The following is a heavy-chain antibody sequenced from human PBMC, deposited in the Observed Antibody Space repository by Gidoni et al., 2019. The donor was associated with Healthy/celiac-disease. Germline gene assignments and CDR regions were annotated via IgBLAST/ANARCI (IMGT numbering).Heavy chain of an antibody. J-gene: IGHJ4*02. CDR2: ISSSNSYI. CDR3: AREGGSGWFDY. Sequence: EVQLVESGGGLVKPGGSLRLSCAASGFTFSSYSMNWVRQAPGKGLEGVTSISSSNSYIYYADSVKGRFTISRDNAKNALYLKMNSLRAEDTAVYYCAREGGSGWFDYWGQGTLVTVSS. D-gene: IGHD6-19*01. V-gene: IGHV3-21*01. CDR1: GFTFSSYS.